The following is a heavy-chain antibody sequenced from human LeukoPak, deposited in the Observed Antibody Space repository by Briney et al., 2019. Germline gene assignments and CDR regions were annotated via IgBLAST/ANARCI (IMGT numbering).Heavy chain of an antibody. CDR1: GFTFSNYA. J-gene: IGHJ5*02. CDR2: ISGSGGST. V-gene: IGHV3-23*01. D-gene: IGHD3-22*01. Sequence: GGSLRLSCAASGFTFSNYAMIWVRQAQGKGLEWVSGISGSGGSTYYADSVKGRFTISRDNSQNTVYLQMNSLRAEDTAVYYCAKDHYYESSGSPNWFDPWGQGTLVTVSS. CDR3: AKDHYYESSGSPNWFDP.